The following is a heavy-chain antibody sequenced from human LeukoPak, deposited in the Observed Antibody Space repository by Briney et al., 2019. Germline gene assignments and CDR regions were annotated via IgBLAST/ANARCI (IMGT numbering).Heavy chain of an antibody. CDR1: GFTFSSYA. J-gene: IGHJ4*02. Sequence: PGGSLRLSCAASGFTFSSYAMHWVRQAPGKGLEYVSAISSNGGSTYYANSVKGRFTISRDNAKNTLYLQMNSLRAEDTAVYYCARGNYYGQDYWGQGTLVTVSS. CDR3: ARGNYYGQDY. D-gene: IGHD3-10*01. CDR2: ISSNGGST. V-gene: IGHV3-64*01.